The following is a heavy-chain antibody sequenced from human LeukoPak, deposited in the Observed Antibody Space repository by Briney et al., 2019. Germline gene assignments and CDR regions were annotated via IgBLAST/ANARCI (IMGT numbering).Heavy chain of an antibody. V-gene: IGHV3-15*01. CDR1: GFSFMNAW. CDR3: TTFYHEYSPY. CDR2: IKSNADGGTP. J-gene: IGHJ4*02. Sequence: GGSLRLSCAASGFSFMNAWMIWVRQAPGKGLELVGRIKSNADGGTPDYAAPARGRFTISRDDSKNTLYLQMNSLKTEDTAVYHCTTFYHEYSPYWGRGTLVTVSS. D-gene: IGHD2/OR15-2a*01.